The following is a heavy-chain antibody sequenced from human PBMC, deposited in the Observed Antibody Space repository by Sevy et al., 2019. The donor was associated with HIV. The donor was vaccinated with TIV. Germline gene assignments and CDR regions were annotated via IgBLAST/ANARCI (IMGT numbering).Heavy chain of an antibody. CDR1: GDTFTNNY. CDR2: IDPSGGNA. CDR3: VRADPAQHFDS. V-gene: IGHV1-46*01. Sequence: ASVKVSCKASGDTFTNNYMHWVRQAPGQGLEWMGIIDPSGGNASYAQKFQGRVSMTRDTSTRTIYLDLSSPRSEDTAVYYCVRADPAQHFDSWGQGTLVTVSS. J-gene: IGHJ4*02.